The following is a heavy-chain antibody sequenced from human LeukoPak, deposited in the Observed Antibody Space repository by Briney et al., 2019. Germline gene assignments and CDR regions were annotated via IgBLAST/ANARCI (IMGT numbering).Heavy chain of an antibody. CDR1: GDTFTSYY. Sequence: ASVKISCKASGDTFTSYYMHWVRQAPGQGLEWMGIINPTDGCTSYAQKFQGSVTMTSDTSTSTVHMELSRLRSEDTAVYYCARAYGGGYYVHFDYWGQGTLVTVSS. CDR2: INPTDGCT. J-gene: IGHJ4*02. CDR3: ARAYGGGYYVHFDY. V-gene: IGHV1-46*01. D-gene: IGHD2-21*01.